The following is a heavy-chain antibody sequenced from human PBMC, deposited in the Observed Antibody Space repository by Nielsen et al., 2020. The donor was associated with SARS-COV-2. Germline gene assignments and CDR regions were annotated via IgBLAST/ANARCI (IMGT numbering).Heavy chain of an antibody. CDR2: ISGSGGST. Sequence: GASLQISCAASGFTFSSYAMSWVRQAPGKGLEWVSAISGSGGSTYYADSVKGRFTISRDNSKNTLYLQMNSLRAEDTAVYYCAKVQRAFDYWGQGTLVTVSS. CDR1: GFTFSSYA. J-gene: IGHJ4*02. D-gene: IGHD6-25*01. CDR3: AKVQRAFDY. V-gene: IGHV3-23*01.